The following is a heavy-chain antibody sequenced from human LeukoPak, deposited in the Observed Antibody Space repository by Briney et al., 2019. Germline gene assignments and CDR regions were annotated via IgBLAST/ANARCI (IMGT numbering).Heavy chain of an antibody. D-gene: IGHD4-17*01. CDR3: ARAPERDYGDINAFDI. V-gene: IGHV3-30*19. CDR2: ISYDGSNK. CDR1: GFTFSSYG. J-gene: IGHJ3*02. Sequence: TGGSLRLSCAASGFTFSSYGMHWVRQAPGKGLEWVAVISYDGSNKYYADSVKGRFTISRDNSKNTLYLQMNSLRAEDTAVYYCARAPERDYGDINAFDIWGQGTMVTVSS.